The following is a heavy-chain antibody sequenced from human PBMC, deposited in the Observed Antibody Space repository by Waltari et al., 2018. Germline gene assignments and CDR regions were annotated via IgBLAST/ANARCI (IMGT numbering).Heavy chain of an antibody. J-gene: IGHJ4*02. CDR2: TRNKANSYTT. CDR1: GFTFSDHY. D-gene: IGHD2-15*01. Sequence: EVQLVESGGGLVQPGGSLRLSCVASGFTFSDHYMDWVRQAPGKGREWVGRTRNKANSYTTEYAASVKGRFTISRDESKNTLFLQMSSVRVDDTAMYYCTTRVAISGVPGMPDYWGQGTLVTVSS. V-gene: IGHV3-72*01. CDR3: TTRVAISGVPGMPDY.